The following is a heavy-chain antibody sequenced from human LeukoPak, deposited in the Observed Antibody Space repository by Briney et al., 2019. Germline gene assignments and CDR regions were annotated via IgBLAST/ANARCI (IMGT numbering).Heavy chain of an antibody. J-gene: IGHJ4*02. V-gene: IGHV1-46*01. CDR3: ARATKDYDSSGYAH. CDR2: INPSGGST. CDR1: GYTFTSYY. D-gene: IGHD3-22*01. Sequence: ASVKVSCKASGYTFTSYYMHWVRQAPGQGLEWMGIINPSGGSTSYAQKFQGRVTITRDTSASTAYMELSSLRSEDMAVYYCARATKDYDSSGYAHWGQGTLVTVSS.